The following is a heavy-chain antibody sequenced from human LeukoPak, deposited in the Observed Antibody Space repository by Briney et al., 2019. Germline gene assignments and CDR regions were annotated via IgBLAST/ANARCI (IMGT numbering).Heavy chain of an antibody. CDR2: ISGSGGST. Sequence: GGSLRLSCAASGFTFSSYAMSWVRQAPGKGLEWVSAISGSGGSTYCADSVKGRFTISRDNSKNTLYLQMNSLRAEDTAVYYCAKDRGYSYGSGSYYFDYWGQGTLVTVSS. V-gene: IGHV3-23*01. CDR3: AKDRGYSYGSGSYYFDY. D-gene: IGHD5-18*01. CDR1: GFTFSSYA. J-gene: IGHJ4*02.